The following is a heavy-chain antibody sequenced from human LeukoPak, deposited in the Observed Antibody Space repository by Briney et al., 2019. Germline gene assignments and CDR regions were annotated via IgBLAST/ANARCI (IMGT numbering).Heavy chain of an antibody. J-gene: IGHJ4*02. CDR3: TSAVGY. V-gene: IGHV3-48*04. Sequence: PGGSLRLSCVASGFTFSNYSMNWVRQAPGKGLEWISHISRSSTTIYYADSVKGRFTISRDNAKNSLFLQMNSLRAEDTAVYFCTSAVGYWGQGTLVTVSS. CDR2: ISRSSTTI. CDR1: GFTFSNYS. D-gene: IGHD1-26*01.